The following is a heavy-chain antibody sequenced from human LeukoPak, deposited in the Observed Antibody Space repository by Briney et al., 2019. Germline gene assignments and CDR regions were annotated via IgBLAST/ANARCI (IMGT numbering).Heavy chain of an antibody. CDR3: LKGGWGSTFDY. V-gene: IGHV3-23*01. D-gene: IGHD3-16*01. Sequence: GGSLRLSCAASGFAFPNYPLTWVRQAPGKGLVWVSSLTDGDTKTYYTESVKGRFTISRDTSKNTLYLQMNSLRVEDTAVYYCLKGGWGSTFDYWGQGALVTVSS. CDR2: LTDGDTKT. J-gene: IGHJ4*02. CDR1: GFAFPNYP.